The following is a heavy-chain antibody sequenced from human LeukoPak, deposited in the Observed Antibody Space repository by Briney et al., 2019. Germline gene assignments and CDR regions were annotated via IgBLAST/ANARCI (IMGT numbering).Heavy chain of an antibody. CDR1: GFTFVDYA. CDR2: ITSKASGGTI. V-gene: IGHV3-49*04. CDR3: TRWRVTSVFDY. Sequence: GRSLRLSCTASGFTFVDYAMTWVRQAPGKGLEWISLITSKASGGTIQYAASVKGRFTISRDDSRSIAYLQMDSLRTEDTAVYYCTRWRVTSVFDYWGQGTLVTVSS. J-gene: IGHJ4*02. D-gene: IGHD4-11*01.